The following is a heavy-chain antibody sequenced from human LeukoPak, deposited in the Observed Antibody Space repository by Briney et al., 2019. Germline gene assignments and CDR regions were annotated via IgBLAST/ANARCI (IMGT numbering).Heavy chain of an antibody. Sequence: SETLSLTCTVSGGSISSYYWSWIRQPAGKGLEWIGRIYTSGSTNYNPSLKSRVTMSVDTSKNQFSLKLSSVTAADTAVYYCASKYSSSWRYFQHWGQGTLVTVSS. J-gene: IGHJ1*01. V-gene: IGHV4-4*07. CDR3: ASKYSSSWRYFQH. D-gene: IGHD6-13*01. CDR2: IYTSGST. CDR1: GGSISSYY.